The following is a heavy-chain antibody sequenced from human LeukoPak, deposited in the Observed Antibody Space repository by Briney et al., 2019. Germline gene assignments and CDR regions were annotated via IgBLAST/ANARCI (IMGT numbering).Heavy chain of an antibody. CDR1: GFTSSSYA. D-gene: IGHD3-16*01. V-gene: IGHV3-30-3*01. CDR2: ISYDGSNK. Sequence: PGGSLRLSCAASGFTSSSYAMHWVRQAPGKGLEWVAVISYDGSNKYYADSVKGRFTISRDNSKNTLHLQMNSLRAEDTAVYYCAKGDLYVGFDYWGQGTLVTVSS. CDR3: AKGDLYVGFDY. J-gene: IGHJ4*02.